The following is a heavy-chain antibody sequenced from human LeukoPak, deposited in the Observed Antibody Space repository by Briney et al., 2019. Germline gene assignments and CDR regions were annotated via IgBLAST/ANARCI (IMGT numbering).Heavy chain of an antibody. CDR1: GGSISSYY. D-gene: IGHD6-13*01. Sequence: ASETLSLTCTVSGGSISSYYWSWIRQPAGKGLEWIGRIYTSGSTNYNPSLKSRVTMSVDTSKNQFSLKLSSVTAADTAVYYCARDTWFPIAAAGNWFDPWGQGTLVTVSS. J-gene: IGHJ5*02. V-gene: IGHV4-4*07. CDR2: IYTSGST. CDR3: ARDTWFPIAAAGNWFDP.